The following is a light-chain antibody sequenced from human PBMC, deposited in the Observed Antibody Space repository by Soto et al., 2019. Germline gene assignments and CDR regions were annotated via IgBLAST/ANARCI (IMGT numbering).Light chain of an antibody. CDR3: QQYNNWPWT. CDR2: GAS. J-gene: IGKJ1*01. CDR1: RSVSSY. Sequence: EIVMTQSAATLSLSPGESATLSCRATRSVSSYLAWYQQKPGQAPRLLIYGASSRATGIPDRFSGSGSGTDFTLTISSLQSEDFAIYYCQQYNNWPWTFGQGTTGDIK. V-gene: IGKV3D-15*01.